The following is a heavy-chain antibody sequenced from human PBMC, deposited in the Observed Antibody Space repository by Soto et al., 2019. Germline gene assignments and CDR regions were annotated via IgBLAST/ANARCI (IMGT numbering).Heavy chain of an antibody. V-gene: IGHV3-23*01. J-gene: IGHJ4*02. CDR1: GFTFSSYA. CDR2: ISGSGGST. D-gene: IGHD6-13*01. Sequence: EVQLLESGGGLVQPGGSLRLSCAASGFTFSSYAMSWVRQAPGQGLEWVSAISGSGGSTYYADSVKGRFTISRDNSKNTLNLQINSLRAEDTAVYYCATSDPPTGSSSSRLYYFDYWGQGTLVTVSS. CDR3: ATSDPPTGSSSSRLYYFDY.